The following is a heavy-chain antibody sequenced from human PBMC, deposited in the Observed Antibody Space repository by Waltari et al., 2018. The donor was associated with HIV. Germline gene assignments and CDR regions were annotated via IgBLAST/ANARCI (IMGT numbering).Heavy chain of an antibody. V-gene: IGHV3-74*01. D-gene: IGHD3-10*01. J-gene: IGHJ6*02. CDR2: INTDGTTT. CDR1: GITFSNHC. CDR3: ARANVFLRFGEFSNYGMDV. Sequence: VRPVESGGALVKPGECLRPSFAATGITFSNHCMPRLRQAPGKGLVWVSRINTDGTTTTYADSVRGRFTISRDNAKNTLDLQMNSLKADDTAVYYCARANVFLRFGEFSNYGMDVWGQGTMVTVSS.